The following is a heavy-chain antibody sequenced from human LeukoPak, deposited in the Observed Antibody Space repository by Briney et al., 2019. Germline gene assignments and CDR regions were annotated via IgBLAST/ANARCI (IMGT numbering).Heavy chain of an antibody. D-gene: IGHD3-22*01. CDR2: IRYDGGNK. Sequence: GGSLRLSCAASGFIFNSYGMHWVRQAPGKRLEWVSFIRYDGGNKYYADSVKGRFTISRDNSKNTLYLQMNSLRFVDTAVYYCASLPYYYDSSGSYYFDYWGQGTLVTVSS. J-gene: IGHJ4*02. V-gene: IGHV3-30*02. CDR3: ASLPYYYDSSGSYYFDY. CDR1: GFIFNSYG.